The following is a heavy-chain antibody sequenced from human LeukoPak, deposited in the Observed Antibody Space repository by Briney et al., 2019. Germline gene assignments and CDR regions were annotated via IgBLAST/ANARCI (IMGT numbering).Heavy chain of an antibody. J-gene: IGHJ6*03. CDR2: ISAYNGNT. CDR1: GYTFTSYG. D-gene: IGHD3-3*01. Sequence: ASVKVSCKASGYTFTSYGISWVRQAPGQGLEWMGWISAYNGNTNYAQKLQGRVTMTTDTSTSTAYMELRSLRSDDTAVYYCARAGPYYDFWSGYFGSSLYYYYYVDVWGKGTTVTVSS. V-gene: IGHV1-18*01. CDR3: ARAGPYYDFWSGYFGSSLYYYYYVDV.